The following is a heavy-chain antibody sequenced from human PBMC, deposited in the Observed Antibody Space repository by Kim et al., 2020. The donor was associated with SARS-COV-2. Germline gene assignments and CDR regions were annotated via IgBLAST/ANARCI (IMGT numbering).Heavy chain of an antibody. J-gene: IGHJ6*01. CDR3: ARVDSGYYPYYYYGMDV. CDR1: GGSISSYY. Sequence: SETLSLTCTVSGGSISSYYWSWIRQPPGKGLEWIGYIYYSGSTNYNPSLKSRVTISVDTSKNQFSLKLSSVTAADTAVYYCARVDSGYYPYYYYGMDVWGQGPTVSLSS. CDR2: IYYSGST. V-gene: IGHV4-59*01. D-gene: IGHD3-22*01.